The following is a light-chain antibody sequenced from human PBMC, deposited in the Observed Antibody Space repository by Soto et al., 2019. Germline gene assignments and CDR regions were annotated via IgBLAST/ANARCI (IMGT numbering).Light chain of an antibody. CDR2: SAS. J-gene: IGKJ1*01. CDR1: QSVSRW. Sequence: DIQMTQSPSTLSASLGDRVTITCRASQSVSRWLAWFQQKPGKAPHLLIYSASTLERGVPSRFSGTASGTQFTLTIICLQPDDFATYYCEQYVRFPWTFGQGTKVEMK. V-gene: IGKV1-5*03. CDR3: EQYVRFPWT.